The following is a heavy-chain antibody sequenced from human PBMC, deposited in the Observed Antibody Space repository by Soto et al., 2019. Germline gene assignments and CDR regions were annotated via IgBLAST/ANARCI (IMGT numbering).Heavy chain of an antibody. Sequence: EVQLVESGGGLVQPGRSLRLSCAASGFTFDDYAMHWVRQAPGKGLEWVSGISWNSDNIVYADSVKGRFTISRDNAKNSLYLQMNSLLAEDTALYYCAKDLYSNYGDAFDIWGQGTMVTVSS. CDR1: GFTFDDYA. J-gene: IGHJ3*02. CDR3: AKDLYSNYGDAFDI. D-gene: IGHD4-4*01. V-gene: IGHV3-9*01. CDR2: ISWNSDNI.